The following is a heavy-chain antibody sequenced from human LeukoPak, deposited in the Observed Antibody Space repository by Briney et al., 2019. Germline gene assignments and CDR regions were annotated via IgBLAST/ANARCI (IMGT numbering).Heavy chain of an antibody. Sequence: ASVKVSCKASGYTFTGYYMHWVRQAPGQGLEWMGWINPNSGGTNYAQKFQGRVTMTRDTAISTAYVELSSLRSEDTAVYYCARVQTMVRGVRPYYFDYWGQGTLVTVSS. D-gene: IGHD3-10*01. J-gene: IGHJ4*02. V-gene: IGHV1-2*02. CDR1: GYTFTGYY. CDR2: INPNSGGT. CDR3: ARVQTMVRGVRPYYFDY.